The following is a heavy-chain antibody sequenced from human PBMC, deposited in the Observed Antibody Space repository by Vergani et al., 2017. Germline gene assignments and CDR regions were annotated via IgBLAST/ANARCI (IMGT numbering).Heavy chain of an antibody. V-gene: IGHV4-4*07. J-gene: IGHJ5*02. CDR2: LCPIGST. CDR3: ARRLPGDCVWFDP. D-gene: IGHD2-21*02. CDR1: GAPISYWC. Sequence: QVQMQESGPGLVKTSETLSLTCSASGAPISYWCWSWLRQPAGKGLEWIGRLCPIGSTYYNPSLKSRVTISVDTSKNQFSLKLTSVTAADTAVYYCARRLPGDCVWFDPWGQGTLVTVSS.